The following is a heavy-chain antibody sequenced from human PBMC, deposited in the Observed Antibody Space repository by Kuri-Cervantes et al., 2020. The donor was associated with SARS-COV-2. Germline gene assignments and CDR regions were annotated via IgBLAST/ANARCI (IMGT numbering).Heavy chain of an antibody. V-gene: IGHV4-38-2*01. CDR2: IYHSGST. CDR3: ARAGEGRFYSCYPFDY. J-gene: IGHJ4*02. D-gene: IGHD5-12*01. Sequence: SQTLSLTCAVSGYSISSGYYWGWIRQPPGKGLEWIGSIYHSGSTYYNPSLKSRVTISVDTSKNQFSLKLSSVTAADTAVYYCARAGEGRFYSCYPFDYWGQGTLVTVSS. CDR1: GYSISSGYY.